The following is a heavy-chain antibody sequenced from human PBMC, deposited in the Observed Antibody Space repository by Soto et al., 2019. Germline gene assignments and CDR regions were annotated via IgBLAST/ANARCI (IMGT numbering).Heavy chain of an antibody. J-gene: IGHJ4*02. V-gene: IGHV3-23*01. Sequence: EVQLLESGGGLAQPGGSLRLSCAASGFTFRNNVLSWVRQAPGRGWDWVSGITGSGRDTYYADSVKGRFTISRDNSKNMVFLQMNSLRAEDTALYYCAKNGLDNSPSAIDSWGPGTLVTVSS. D-gene: IGHD2-8*01. CDR1: GFTFRNNV. CDR2: ITGSGRDT. CDR3: AKNGLDNSPSAIDS.